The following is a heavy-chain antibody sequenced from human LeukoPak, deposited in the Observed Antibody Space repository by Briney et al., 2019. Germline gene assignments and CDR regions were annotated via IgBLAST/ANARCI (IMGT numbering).Heavy chain of an antibody. J-gene: IGHJ6*03. D-gene: IGHD1-1*01. CDR3: ARTTQAFYYYYYMDV. Sequence: GGSLRLSCAASGFTFSSYSMNWVRQAPGKGLEWVSYTSSSSSTIYYADSVKGRFTISRDNAKNSLYLQMNSLRAEDTAVYYCARTTQAFYYYYYMDVWGKGTTVTVSS. V-gene: IGHV3-48*04. CDR1: GFTFSSYS. CDR2: TSSSSSTI.